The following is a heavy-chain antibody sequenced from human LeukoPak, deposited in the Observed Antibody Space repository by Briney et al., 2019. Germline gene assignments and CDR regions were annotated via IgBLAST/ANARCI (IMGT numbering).Heavy chain of an antibody. CDR2: IYPGDSDT. Sequence: GESLKISCKGSGYSFTSYWIGWVRQMPGKGLEWMGIIYPGDSDTRYSPSFQGQVTISADKSISTAYLQWSSLKASDTAMYYCARMITFGGVCCGSYPDYWGQGTLVTVSS. D-gene: IGHD3-16*01. CDR3: ARMITFGGVCCGSYPDY. J-gene: IGHJ4*02. V-gene: IGHV5-51*01. CDR1: GYSFTSYW.